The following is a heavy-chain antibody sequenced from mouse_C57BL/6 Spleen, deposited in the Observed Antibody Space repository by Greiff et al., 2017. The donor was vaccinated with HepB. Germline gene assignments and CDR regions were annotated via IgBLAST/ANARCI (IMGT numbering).Heavy chain of an antibody. CDR3: APFAY. V-gene: IGHV1-26*01. J-gene: IGHJ3*01. CDR2: INPNNGGT. Sequence: VQLQQSGPELVKPGASVKISCKASGYTFTDYYMNWVKQSHGKSLEWIGDINPNNGGTSYNQKFKGKAALTVDKSSSTAYMELRSLTSEDSAVYYCAPFAYWGQGTLVTVSA. CDR1: GYTFTDYY.